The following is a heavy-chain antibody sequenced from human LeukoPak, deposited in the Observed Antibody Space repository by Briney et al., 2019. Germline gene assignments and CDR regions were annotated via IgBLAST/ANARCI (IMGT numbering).Heavy chain of an antibody. CDR2: IYYSGAT. D-gene: IGHD6-13*01. J-gene: IGHJ4*02. CDR3: ARGVYIAAAQYGF. Sequence: SETLSLTCTVSGGSISTYHWNWIRQPPGKGLEWIGYIYYSGATNYNPSLKSRVTISVDTSKNQFSLKLSSVTAADTAVYYCARGVYIAAAQYGFWGQGTLVTVSS. CDR1: GGSISTYH. V-gene: IGHV4-59*01.